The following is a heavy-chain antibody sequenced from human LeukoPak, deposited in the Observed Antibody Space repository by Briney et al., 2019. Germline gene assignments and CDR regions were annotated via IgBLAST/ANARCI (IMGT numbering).Heavy chain of an antibody. D-gene: IGHD5-12*01. CDR3: ARGKVATITRDYYYYMDV. CDR2: IKSDGSST. J-gene: IGHJ6*03. CDR1: GFTFSTSW. V-gene: IGHV3-74*01. Sequence: GGSLRLSCAASGFTFSTSWMYWVRQAPGKGLVWVSRIKSDGSSTSYADSVKGRFTISRDNAKNTLYLQMNSLRAEDTAVYYCARGKVATITRDYYYYMDVWGKGTTVTISS.